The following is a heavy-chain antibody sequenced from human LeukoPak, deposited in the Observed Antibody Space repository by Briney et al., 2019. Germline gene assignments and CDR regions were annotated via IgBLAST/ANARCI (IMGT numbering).Heavy chain of an antibody. Sequence: ASVKVSCKASGGTFSSYAISWVRQAPGQGLEWMGWISVYNGNTKYAQKLQGRVTMTTDTSTSTAYMELRSLRSDDTAVYYCARDPAPGYCSSTSCWLDWYFDLWGRGTLVTVSS. J-gene: IGHJ2*01. D-gene: IGHD2-2*01. CDR1: GGTFSSYA. V-gene: IGHV1-18*01. CDR2: ISVYNGNT. CDR3: ARDPAPGYCSSTSCWLDWYFDL.